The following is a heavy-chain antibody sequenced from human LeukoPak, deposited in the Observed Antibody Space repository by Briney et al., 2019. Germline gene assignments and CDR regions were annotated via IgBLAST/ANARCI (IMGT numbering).Heavy chain of an antibody. D-gene: IGHD2-2*01. CDR1: GFTFSSYA. Sequence: GGSLRLSCAASGFTFSSYAMHWVRQAPGKGLEWVAVISYDGSNKYYADSVKGRFTISRDNSKNTLYLQMNSLRAEDTAVYYCARETKERYCSSTSCYRVSVGVVDYWGQGTLVTVSS. CDR2: ISYDGSNK. J-gene: IGHJ4*02. V-gene: IGHV3-30*04. CDR3: ARETKERYCSSTSCYRVSVGVVDY.